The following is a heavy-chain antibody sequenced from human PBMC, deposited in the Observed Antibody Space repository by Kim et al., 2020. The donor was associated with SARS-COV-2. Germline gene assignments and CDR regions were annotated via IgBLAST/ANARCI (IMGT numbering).Heavy chain of an antibody. Sequence: GGSLRLSCAASGFTFSSYAMHWVRQAPGKGLEWVAVISYDGSNKYYADSVKGRFTISRDNSKNTLYLQMNSLRAEDTAVYYCARDPGYCTNGVCHGSADYWGQGTLLTVSS. D-gene: IGHD2-8*01. CDR3: ARDPGYCTNGVCHGSADY. CDR2: ISYDGSNK. CDR1: GFTFSSYA. V-gene: IGHV3-30-3*01. J-gene: IGHJ4*02.